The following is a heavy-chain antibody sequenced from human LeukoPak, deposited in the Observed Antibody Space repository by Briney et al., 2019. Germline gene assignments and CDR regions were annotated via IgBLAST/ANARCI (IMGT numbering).Heavy chain of an antibody. J-gene: IGHJ4*02. V-gene: IGHV3-23*01. CDR2: IFGSGGSA. CDR1: GFTFNSYA. D-gene: IGHD6-19*01. CDR3: AKTATGYSSGHYPGWPVDY. Sequence: GGSLRLSCAASGFTFNSYAMFWVRQARGRGLEWVSGIFGSGGSAHYADSVKGRFAISRDNYKNRGYLQMNSLRAEDTAVYYCAKTATGYSSGHYPGWPVDYWGQGTLVTVSS.